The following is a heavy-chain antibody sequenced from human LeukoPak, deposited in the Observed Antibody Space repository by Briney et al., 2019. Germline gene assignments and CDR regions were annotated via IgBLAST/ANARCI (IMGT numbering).Heavy chain of an antibody. CDR1: GFTVSSNY. CDR3: ARDRRAVAGIKSYYYYYYGMDV. J-gene: IGHJ6*02. D-gene: IGHD6-19*01. V-gene: IGHV3-66*01. Sequence: GGSLRLSCAASGFTVSSNYMSWVRQAPGKGLEWVSVIYSGGSTYYADSVRGRFTISRDNSKNTLYLQMNSLRAEDTAVYYCARDRRAVAGIKSYYYYYYGMDVWGQGTTVTVSS. CDR2: IYSGGST.